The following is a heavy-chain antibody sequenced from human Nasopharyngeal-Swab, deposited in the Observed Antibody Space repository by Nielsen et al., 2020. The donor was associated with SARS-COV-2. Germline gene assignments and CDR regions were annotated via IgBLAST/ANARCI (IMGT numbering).Heavy chain of an antibody. Sequence: GESLKISCAASGFTFSSYGMHWVRQAPGKGLEWVAVIWYDGSNKYYADSVKGRFTISRDNSKNTLYLQMNSLRAEDTAVYYCARAQVATEVGCIDYWGQGTLVTVSS. CDR3: ARAQVATEVGCIDY. J-gene: IGHJ4*02. CDR2: IWYDGSNK. D-gene: IGHD5-12*01. V-gene: IGHV3-33*01. CDR1: GFTFSSYG.